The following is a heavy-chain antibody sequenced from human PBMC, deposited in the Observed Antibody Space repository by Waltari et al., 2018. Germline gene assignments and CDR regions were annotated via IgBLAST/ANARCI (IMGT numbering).Heavy chain of an antibody. Sequence: QVQLVQSGAEVKKPGSSVKVSCKASGGTFSSYAISWLRQAPGQGLEWMGRINPSGGSTSYAQKFQGRVTMTRDTSTSTVYMELSSLRSEDTAVYYCARGWYSTRAGAFDIWGQGTMVTVSS. CDR1: GGTFSSYA. CDR3: ARGWYSTRAGAFDI. J-gene: IGHJ3*02. D-gene: IGHD6-13*01. CDR2: INPSGGST. V-gene: IGHV1-46*01.